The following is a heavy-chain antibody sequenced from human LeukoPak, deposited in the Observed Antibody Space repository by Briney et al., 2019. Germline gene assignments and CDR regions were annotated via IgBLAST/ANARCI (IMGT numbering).Heavy chain of an antibody. D-gene: IGHD1-26*01. V-gene: IGHV4-4*07. CDR3: ARGPTILDY. CDR2: IYSSGRT. Sequence: PSETLSLTCTVSGGSISSYYWSWIRQPAGRGPEWIGRIYSSGRTDYNPSLNSRVTMSVGTSKNQFSLILKSLTAADTAIYYWARGPTILDYWGQGILVTVSS. CDR1: GGSISSYY. J-gene: IGHJ4*02.